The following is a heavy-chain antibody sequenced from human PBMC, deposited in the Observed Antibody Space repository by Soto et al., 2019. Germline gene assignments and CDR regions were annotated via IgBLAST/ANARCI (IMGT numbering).Heavy chain of an antibody. CDR2: ISSSSSYI. CDR3: ARQFYSGSYRWFGP. V-gene: IGHV3-21*01. Sequence: EVQLVESGGGLVKPGGSLRLSCAASGFTFSSYSMNWVRQAPGKGLEWVSSISSSSSYIYYADSVKGRFTISRDNAKNALYRQMNSLGAEDTAVYYCARQFYSGSYRWFGPWGQGTLVTVSS. CDR1: GFTFSSYS. J-gene: IGHJ5*02. D-gene: IGHD1-26*01.